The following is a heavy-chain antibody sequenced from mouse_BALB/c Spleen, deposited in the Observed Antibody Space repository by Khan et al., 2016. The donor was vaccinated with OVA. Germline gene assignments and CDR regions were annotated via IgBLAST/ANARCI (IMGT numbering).Heavy chain of an antibody. CDR1: GYTFTDYV. Sequence: QVQLQLSGPELVKPGASVKMSCKASGYTFTDYVINWVKQRTGQGLEWIGEIYPGSGTTYYNEKFKGKATLTADKSSNTAYMQLSSLTSEDSAVYFCAKKYASWFAYWGQGTLVTVSA. CDR2: IYPGSGTT. J-gene: IGHJ3*01. D-gene: IGHD2-10*02. V-gene: IGHV1-77*01. CDR3: AKKYASWFAY.